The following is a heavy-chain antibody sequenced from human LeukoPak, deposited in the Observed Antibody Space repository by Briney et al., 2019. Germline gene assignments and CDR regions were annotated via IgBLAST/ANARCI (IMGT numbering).Heavy chain of an antibody. CDR2: IWYDGSLT. Sequence: GGSLRLSCAASGFTFSSYGMHWVRQVPGKGLEWVAFIWYDGSLTYYADSVKGRFTISRDNSKNTLYLQMNSLRAEDTAVFYCAKDPLGYCTSASCRYLDSWGQGTLVTVSS. CDR3: AKDPLGYCTSASCRYLDS. V-gene: IGHV3-30*02. D-gene: IGHD2-2*01. CDR1: GFTFSSYG. J-gene: IGHJ5*01.